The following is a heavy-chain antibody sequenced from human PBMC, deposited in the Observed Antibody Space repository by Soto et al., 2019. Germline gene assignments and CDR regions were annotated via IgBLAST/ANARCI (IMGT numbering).Heavy chain of an antibody. Sequence: QVQLVQSGAEVKKPGSSVKVSCKASGGTFSSYAISWVRQAPGQGLEWMGGIIPIFGTANYAQKFQGRVTIAADEARSTADMELSSLRSEDTAVYYCFGVVVAATTPNWFDPWGQGTLVTVSS. D-gene: IGHD2-15*01. CDR2: IIPIFGTA. J-gene: IGHJ5*02. CDR1: GGTFSSYA. V-gene: IGHV1-69*12. CDR3: FGVVVAATTPNWFDP.